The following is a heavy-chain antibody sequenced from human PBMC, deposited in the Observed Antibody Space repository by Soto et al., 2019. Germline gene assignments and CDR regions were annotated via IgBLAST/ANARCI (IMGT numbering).Heavy chain of an antibody. CDR3: AKGGISVYYSDF. D-gene: IGHD6-13*01. J-gene: IGHJ4*02. CDR2: ISGSGGDK. V-gene: IGHV3-23*01. CDR1: GLPFSSSA. Sequence: GGSLRLSCAASGLPFSSSAMTWVRQAPGKGLEWVSAISGSGGDKYYAGSVKGRFTISRDNSKNTLYLQMNSLRAEDTAVYYCAKGGISVYYSDFWGPGTLVTVSS.